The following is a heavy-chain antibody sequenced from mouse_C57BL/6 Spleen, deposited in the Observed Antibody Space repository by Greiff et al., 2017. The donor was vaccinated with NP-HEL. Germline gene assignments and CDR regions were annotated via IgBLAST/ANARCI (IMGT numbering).Heavy chain of an antibody. CDR1: GFTFSDYG. Sequence: EVQLVESGGGLVKPGGSLKLSCAASGFTFSDYGMHWVRQAPEKGLEWVAYISSGSSTIYYADTVKGRFTISRDNAKNTLFLQMTSLRSEDTAMYYCARTTVVSLDYWGQGTTLTVSS. V-gene: IGHV5-17*01. CDR3: ARTTVVSLDY. J-gene: IGHJ2*01. D-gene: IGHD1-1*01. CDR2: ISSGSSTI.